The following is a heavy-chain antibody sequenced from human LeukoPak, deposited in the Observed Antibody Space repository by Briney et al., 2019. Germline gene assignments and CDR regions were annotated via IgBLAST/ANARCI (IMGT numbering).Heavy chain of an antibody. D-gene: IGHD2-15*01. J-gene: IGHJ4*02. V-gene: IGHV4-34*01. CDR1: GGSFSGYY. CDR3: ARGGRRYCSGGSCYSFDY. Sequence: SETLSLTCAVYGGSFSGYYWSWIRQPPGKGLEWIGEINHSGSTNYNPSLKSRVTISVDTSKNQFSLKLSSVTAADTAVYHCARGGRRYCSGGSCYSFDYWGQGTPVTVSS. CDR2: INHSGST.